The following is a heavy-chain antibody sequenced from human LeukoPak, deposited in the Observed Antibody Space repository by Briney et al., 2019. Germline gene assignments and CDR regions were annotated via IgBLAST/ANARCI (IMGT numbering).Heavy chain of an antibody. CDR2: IYHSGRT. CDR1: GYSISSGYY. CDR3: ARLGITIFGVVIIPPDY. J-gene: IGHJ4*02. V-gene: IGHV4-38-2*02. Sequence: SETLSLTCTVSGYSISSGYYWGWIRQPPGKGLEWIGSIYHSGRTYYNPSLKSRVTISVDTSKNQFSLKLSSVTAADTAVYYSARLGITIFGVVIIPPDYWGQGTLVTVSS. D-gene: IGHD3-3*01.